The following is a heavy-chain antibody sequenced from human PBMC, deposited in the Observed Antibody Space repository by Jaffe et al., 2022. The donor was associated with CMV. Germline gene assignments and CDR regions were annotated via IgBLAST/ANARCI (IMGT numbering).Heavy chain of an antibody. D-gene: IGHD6-19*01. Sequence: QVQLVESGGGLVKPGGSLRLSCAASGFTFSDYYMSWIRQAPGKGLEWVSYISSSSSYTNYADSVKGRFTISRDNAKNSLYLQMNSLRAEDTAVYYCARVEFEPGIAVAGGFYFDYWGQGTLVTVSS. CDR3: ARVEFEPGIAVAGGFYFDY. CDR1: GFTFSDYY. V-gene: IGHV3-11*06. CDR2: ISSSSSYT. J-gene: IGHJ4*02.